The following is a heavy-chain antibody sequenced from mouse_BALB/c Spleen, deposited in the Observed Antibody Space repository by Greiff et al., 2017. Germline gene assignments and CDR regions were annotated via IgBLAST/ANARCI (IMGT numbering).Heavy chain of an antibody. J-gene: IGHJ2*01. CDR1: GYTFTDYA. V-gene: IGHV1S137*01. D-gene: IGHD1-1*01. CDR3: ARAVVEYYFDY. CDR2: ISTYYGDA. Sequence: QVHLKESGAELVRPGVSVKISCKGSGYTFTDYAMHWVKQSHAKSLEWIGVISTYYGDASYNQKFKGKATMTVDKSSSTAYMELARLTSEDSAIYYCARAVVEYYFDYWGQGTTLTVSS.